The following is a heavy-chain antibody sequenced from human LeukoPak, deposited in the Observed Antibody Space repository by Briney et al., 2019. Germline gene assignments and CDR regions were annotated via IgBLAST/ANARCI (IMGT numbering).Heavy chain of an antibody. D-gene: IGHD5-12*01. V-gene: IGHV3-49*03. J-gene: IGHJ5*02. Sequence: GGSLRLSCTASGFTFGDYAMSWFRQALGKGLEWVGFIRSKAYGGTTEYAASVKGRFTISRDDSKSIVYLQMNSLKTEDTAVYYCTRGGSPRQNWFDPWGQGTLVTVSS. CDR2: IRSKAYGGTT. CDR3: TRGGSPRQNWFDP. CDR1: GFTFGDYA.